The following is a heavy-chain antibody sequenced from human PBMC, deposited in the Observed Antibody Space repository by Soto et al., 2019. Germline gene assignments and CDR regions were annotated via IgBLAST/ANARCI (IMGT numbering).Heavy chain of an antibody. V-gene: IGHV1-69*06. CDR1: GGAFSSYA. CDR3: ARVLLGGGYELYYYYYGMDV. Sequence: SVKVSRKASGGAFSSYAISWLRQAPGQGLEWMGGIIPIFGTANYAQKFQGRVTITADKSTSTAHMELSSLRSEDTAVYYCARVLLGGGYELYYYYYGMDVWGHGTTVTVSS. CDR2: IIPIFGTA. D-gene: IGHD5-12*01. J-gene: IGHJ6*02.